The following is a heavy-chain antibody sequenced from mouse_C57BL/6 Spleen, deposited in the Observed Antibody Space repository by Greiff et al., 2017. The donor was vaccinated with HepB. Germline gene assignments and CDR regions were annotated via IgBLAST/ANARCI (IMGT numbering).Heavy chain of an antibody. D-gene: IGHD3-2*02. J-gene: IGHJ2*01. CDR1: GYAFSSSW. CDR2: IYPGDGDT. Sequence: VQLQQSGPELVKPGASVKISCKASGYAFSSSWMNWVKQRPGKGLEWIGRIYPGDGDTNYNGKFKGKATLTADKSSSTAYMQLSSLTSEDSAVYFCARGGSSGYEDYWGQGTTLTVSS. V-gene: IGHV1-82*01. CDR3: ARGGSSGYEDY.